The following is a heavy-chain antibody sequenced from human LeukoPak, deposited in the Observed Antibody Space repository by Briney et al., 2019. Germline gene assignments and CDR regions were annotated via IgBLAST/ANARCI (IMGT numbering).Heavy chain of an antibody. J-gene: IGHJ3*02. Sequence: SVKVSCKASGGTFSSYAISWVRQAPGQGLEWMGRIIPILGIANYAQKFQGRVTITADKSTSTAYMELSSLRSEDTAVYYCARDGTYYYDSSGSMGAFDIWGQGTMVTVSS. D-gene: IGHD3-22*01. CDR1: GGTFSSYA. V-gene: IGHV1-69*04. CDR3: ARDGTYYYDSSGSMGAFDI. CDR2: IIPILGIA.